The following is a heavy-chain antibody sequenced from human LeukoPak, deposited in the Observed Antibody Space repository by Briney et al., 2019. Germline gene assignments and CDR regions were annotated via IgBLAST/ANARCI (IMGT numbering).Heavy chain of an antibody. Sequence: SETLSLTCTVSGGSISSSSYYWGWIRQPPGRGLEWIGSIYYSGSTYYNPSLKSRVTISVDTSKNQFSLKLSSVTAADTAAYYCARRGRGRGGNWYFDLWGRGTLVTVSS. V-gene: IGHV4-39*01. CDR3: ARRGRGRGGNWYFDL. CDR2: IYYSGST. CDR1: GGSISSSSYY. J-gene: IGHJ2*01. D-gene: IGHD2-15*01.